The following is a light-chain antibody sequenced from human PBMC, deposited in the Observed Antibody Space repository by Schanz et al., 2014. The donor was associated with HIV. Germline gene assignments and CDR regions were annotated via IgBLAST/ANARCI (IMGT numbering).Light chain of an antibody. CDR2: EVT. J-gene: IGLJ2*01. V-gene: IGLV2-23*02. Sequence: QSALTQPASVSGSPGQSITISCTGTRNDVGTYNLVSWYQQHPGKAPQLMIYEVTKRPSGVSDRFSGSKSDNTASLTISGLQAEDEADYYCCSYAGRSTYVVFGGGTKLTVL. CDR3: CSYAGRSTYVV. CDR1: RNDVGTYNL.